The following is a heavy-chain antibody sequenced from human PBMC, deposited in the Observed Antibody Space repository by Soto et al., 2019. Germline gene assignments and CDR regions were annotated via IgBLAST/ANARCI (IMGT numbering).Heavy chain of an antibody. J-gene: IGHJ6*02. V-gene: IGHV6-1*01. D-gene: IGHD6-19*01. CDR2: AYYRSKWYN. Sequence: SQTLSLTCAISGDSASSNSASWNWIRQSPSRGLEWLGRAYYRSKWYNDYALSVQSRITINPDTSKNQLSLQLNSLTPEDTAVYYCARSRVFIAVAGMANYYYYYGMDVWGQGTTVTVSS. CDR1: GDSASSNSAS. CDR3: ARSRVFIAVAGMANYYYYYGMDV.